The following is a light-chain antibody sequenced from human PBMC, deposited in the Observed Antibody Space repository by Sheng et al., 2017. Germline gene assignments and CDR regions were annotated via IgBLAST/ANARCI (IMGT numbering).Light chain of an antibody. V-gene: IGLV3-27*01. J-gene: IGLJ3*02. Sequence: SYELTQPSSVSVSPGQTARISCSGDVLRRRYARWFQRKAGQAPVLVIFKDKERPSTISERFSGSSSGGTATLTISGAQFDDEADYYCYSTSDANWVFGGGTKLTVL. CDR2: KDK. CDR3: YSTSDANWV. CDR1: VLRRRY.